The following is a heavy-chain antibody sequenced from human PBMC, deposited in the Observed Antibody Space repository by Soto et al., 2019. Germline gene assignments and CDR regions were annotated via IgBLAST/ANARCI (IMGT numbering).Heavy chain of an antibody. V-gene: IGHV4-31*03. CDR1: GGSISSGGYY. CDR2: IYYSGST. Sequence: QVQLQESGPGLVKPSQSLSLTCTVSGGSISSGGYYWSWIRQHPGKGLEWIGYIYYSGSTYYNPSLKRRVTISVDTSKNQFSLKLSSVTAADTAVYYCARGRQYYYDSSGYYPAPFYFDYWGQGTLVTVSS. D-gene: IGHD3-22*01. CDR3: ARGRQYYYDSSGYYPAPFYFDY. J-gene: IGHJ4*02.